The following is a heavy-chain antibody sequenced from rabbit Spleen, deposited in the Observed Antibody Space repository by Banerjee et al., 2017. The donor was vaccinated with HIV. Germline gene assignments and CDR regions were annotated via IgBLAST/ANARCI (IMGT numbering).Heavy chain of an antibody. J-gene: IGHJ4*01. D-gene: IGHD3-1*01. CDR1: GFSLFTYW. CDR3: ARDKELDIWGYEFNL. CDR2: IFAGDGST. Sequence: QEQLEESGGDLVKPEGSLTLTCTASGFSLFTYWMCWVRQAPGKGLELIGCIFAGDGSTDYTNWVNGRFTISKTSSTVDLKMTSLTAADTATYFCARDKELDIWGYEFNLWGPGTLVTVS. V-gene: IGHV1S45*01.